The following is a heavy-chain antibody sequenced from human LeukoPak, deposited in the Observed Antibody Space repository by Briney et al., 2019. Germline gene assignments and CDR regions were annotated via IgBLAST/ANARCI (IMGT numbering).Heavy chain of an antibody. J-gene: IGHJ4*02. CDR2: IYYSGST. CDR1: GGSISSSSYY. D-gene: IGHD7-27*01. V-gene: IGHV4-39*07. CDR3: AGDCLTGTSFDY. Sequence: SETLSLTCTVSGGSISSSSYYWGWIRQPPGKGLEWIGSIYYSGSTYYNPSLKSRVTISVDTSKNQFSLKLSSVTAADTAVYYCAGDCLTGTSFDYWGQGTLVTVSS.